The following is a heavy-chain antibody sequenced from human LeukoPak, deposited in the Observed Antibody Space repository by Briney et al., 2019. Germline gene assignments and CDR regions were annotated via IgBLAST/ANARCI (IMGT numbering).Heavy chain of an antibody. D-gene: IGHD2-21*01. V-gene: IGHV4-59*01. J-gene: IGHJ6*03. CDR1: GGSISSYY. CDR3: ARVTVDELFFYYYYMDV. CDR2: IYYSGST. Sequence: PSETLSLTCTVSGGSISSYYWSWIRQPPGKGLEWIGYIYYSGSTNYNPSLKSRVTISVDTSTNQFSLKLSSVTAADTAVYYCARVTVDELFFYYYYMDVWGKGTTVTVSS.